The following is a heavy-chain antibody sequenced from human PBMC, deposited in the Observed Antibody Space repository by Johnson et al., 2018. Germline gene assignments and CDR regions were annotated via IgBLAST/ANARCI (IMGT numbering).Heavy chain of an antibody. V-gene: IGHV1-69*12. D-gene: IGHD1-1*01. CDR3: ARRLGKYNISGPVDYDI. J-gene: IGHJ3*02. CDR2: IIPFFHSP. Sequence: QVQLVQSGAEVKEXGSSVKVSCKTSGGAFTTSAISWVRQAPGQGLEWMGEIIPFFHSPTYAQRFEGRVGIIADESTATATLILNHLISDDTAVYFCARRLGKYNISGPVDYDIWGQGTVVTVSA. CDR1: GGAFTTSA.